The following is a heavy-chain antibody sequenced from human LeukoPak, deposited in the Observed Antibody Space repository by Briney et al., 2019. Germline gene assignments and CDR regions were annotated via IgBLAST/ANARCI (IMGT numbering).Heavy chain of an antibody. CDR2: ISYDGSNK. V-gene: IGHV3-30*04. J-gene: IGHJ4*02. Sequence: GRSLRLSCAASGFTFSSYAIHWVRQAPGKGLEWVAVISYDGSNKYYADSVKGRFTISRDDSKNTLYLQMNSLRAEDTAVYYCARTKTGYSSGWSGDLDYRGQGTLVTVSS. CDR3: ARTKTGYSSGWSGDLDY. D-gene: IGHD6-19*01. CDR1: GFTFSSYA.